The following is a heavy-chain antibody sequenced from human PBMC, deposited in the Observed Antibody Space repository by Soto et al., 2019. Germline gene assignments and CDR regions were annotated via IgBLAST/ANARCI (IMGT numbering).Heavy chain of an antibody. CDR3: AKGVSGQLCFDH. V-gene: IGHV3-30*18. CDR1: GFTYSSYD. Sequence: QVQLVESGGGVVQPGRSLRLSCEASGFTYSSYDIHWVRQAPGKGLEWVAFISYDGRNKYYTDSVKGRFTISRDNSKNPLYLQMDSLRTEDTAVYYCAKGVSGQLCFDHWGQGTLVTVSS. D-gene: IGHD5-18*01. J-gene: IGHJ4*02. CDR2: ISYDGRNK.